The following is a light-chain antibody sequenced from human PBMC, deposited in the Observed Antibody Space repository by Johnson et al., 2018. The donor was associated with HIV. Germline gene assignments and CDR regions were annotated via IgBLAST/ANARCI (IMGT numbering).Light chain of an antibody. Sequence: QSVLTQPPSVSAAPGQKVTISCSGTSSNIAINYVSWYQQLPGTAPKLLIYENNKRPSGIPDRFSGSKSGTSATLGITGLQTGDEADYYCGTWDSSLSAGVFGAGTKVTGL. CDR1: SSNIAINY. V-gene: IGLV1-51*02. CDR3: GTWDSSLSAGV. J-gene: IGLJ1*01. CDR2: ENN.